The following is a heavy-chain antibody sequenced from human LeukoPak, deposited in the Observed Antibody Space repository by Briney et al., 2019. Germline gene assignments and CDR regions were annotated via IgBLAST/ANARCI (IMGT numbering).Heavy chain of an antibody. Sequence: SETLSLTCAVYGGSFSGYYWSWIRQPPGKGLEWIGEIKHSGSTNYNPSLKSRVTISVDTSKNQFSLKLSSVTAADTAVYYCARWAGYSSSWPGYYYYGMDVWGQGTTVTVSS. CDR1: GGSFSGYY. CDR2: IKHSGST. D-gene: IGHD6-13*01. V-gene: IGHV4-34*01. J-gene: IGHJ6*02. CDR3: ARWAGYSSSWPGYYYYGMDV.